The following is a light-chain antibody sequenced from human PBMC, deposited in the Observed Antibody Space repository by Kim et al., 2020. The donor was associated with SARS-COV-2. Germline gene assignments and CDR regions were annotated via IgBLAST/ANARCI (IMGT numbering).Light chain of an antibody. V-gene: IGKV1-27*01. CDR3: QKYNSASWT. J-gene: IGKJ1*01. CDR2: DAS. Sequence: ASVGDRVNITCRARQGISNYLAWYQQKPGKVPKLLIYDASTVQSGVPSRFSGSGSGTDFPLTISSLQPEDVATYYCQKYNSASWTIGQGTKVDIK. CDR1: QGISNY.